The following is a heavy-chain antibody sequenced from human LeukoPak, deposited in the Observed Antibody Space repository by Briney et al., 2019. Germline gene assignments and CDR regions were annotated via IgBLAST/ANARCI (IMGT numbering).Heavy chain of an antibody. J-gene: IGHJ3*02. CDR2: ISWNSGSI. CDR1: GFTFDDYA. D-gene: IGHD3-10*01. V-gene: IGHV3-9*01. Sequence: GRSLRLSCAASGFTFDDYAMHWVRHAPGKGLEWVSGISWNSGSIGYADSVKGRFTISRDNAKNSLYLQMNSLRAEDTALYYCAKDYGITMVRGGSWILGAFDIWGQGTMVTVSS. CDR3: AKDYGITMVRGGSWILGAFDI.